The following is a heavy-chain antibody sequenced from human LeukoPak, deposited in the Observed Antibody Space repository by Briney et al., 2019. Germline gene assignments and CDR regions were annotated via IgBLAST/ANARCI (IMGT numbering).Heavy chain of an antibody. CDR1: GFTFSSYG. V-gene: IGHV3-48*04. CDR2: ISSSGSTI. D-gene: IGHD2-8*02. CDR3: AREVLGDYYYYMDV. Sequence: PWGSLRLSCAASGFTFSSYGMSWVRQAPGKGLEWVSYISSSGSTIYYADSVKGRFTISRDNAKNSLYLQMNSLRAEDTAVYYCAREVLGDYYYYMDVWGKGTTVTVSS. J-gene: IGHJ6*03.